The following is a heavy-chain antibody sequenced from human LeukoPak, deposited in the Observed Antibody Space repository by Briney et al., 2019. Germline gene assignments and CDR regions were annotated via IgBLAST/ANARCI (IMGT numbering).Heavy chain of an antibody. CDR3: ARLKYSGYDHGVFDF. V-gene: IGHV4-59*01. J-gene: IGHJ4*02. CDR2: IYYSGST. D-gene: IGHD5-12*01. Sequence: SETLSLTCTVSGGSISSYYWSGIRQPPGKGLEWIGYIYYSGSTNYNPSLKSRVTMSVDTSKNQFSLKLSSVTAADTAVYYCARLKYSGYDHGVFDFWGQGALVTVSS. CDR1: GGSISSYY.